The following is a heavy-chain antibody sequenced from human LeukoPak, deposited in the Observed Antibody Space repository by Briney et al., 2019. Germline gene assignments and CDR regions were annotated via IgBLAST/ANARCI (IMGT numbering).Heavy chain of an antibody. Sequence: SETLSLTCTVSGGSISGYYWSWIRQPPGKGLEWIGYIYYSGSTSYNPSLKSRVTISVDTSKNQFSLKLNSVTAADTAAYYCAREPRYCSRTTSCYHANYFYYMDVWGKGTTVTVSS. D-gene: IGHD2-2*01. J-gene: IGHJ6*03. CDR3: AREPRYCSRTTSCYHANYFYYMDV. V-gene: IGHV4-59*01. CDR2: IYYSGST. CDR1: GGSISGYY.